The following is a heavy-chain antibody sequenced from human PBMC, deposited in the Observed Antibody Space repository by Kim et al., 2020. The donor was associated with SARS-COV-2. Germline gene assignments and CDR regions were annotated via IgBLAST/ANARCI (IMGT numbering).Heavy chain of an antibody. CDR1: GFTFRNYA. CDR3: AKDPSVVVVVYFAY. J-gene: IGHJ4*02. CDR2: ISGSGGST. V-gene: IGHV3-23*01. Sequence: GGSLRLSCAASGFTFRNYAMNWVRQAPGKGLEWVSGISGSGGSTHYADSVKGRFTISRDDSKNTLYLQMNSLRAEDTAVYYCAKDPSVVVVVYFAYWGEGTLVTVSA. D-gene: IGHD2-15*01.